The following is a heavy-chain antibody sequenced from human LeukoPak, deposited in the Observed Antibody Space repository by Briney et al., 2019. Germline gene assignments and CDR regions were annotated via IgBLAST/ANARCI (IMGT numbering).Heavy chain of an antibody. Sequence: GGSLRLSCAASGFTFSSYGMHWVRQAPGKGLGWVAIISYDGSNKYYADSVQGRFTISRDNSKNTLYLQMNSLRAEDTAVYYCAKHYDTHAFDIWGQGTLVTVSS. CDR2: ISYDGSNK. V-gene: IGHV3-30*18. CDR1: GFTFSSYG. J-gene: IGHJ3*02. D-gene: IGHD3-22*01. CDR3: AKHYDTHAFDI.